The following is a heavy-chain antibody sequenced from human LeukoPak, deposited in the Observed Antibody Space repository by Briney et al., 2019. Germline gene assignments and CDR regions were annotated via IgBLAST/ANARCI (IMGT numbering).Heavy chain of an antibody. Sequence: SETLSLTCTVSGGSISSSAYYWGWIRQPPGKALEWIGSISYSGSTYHNPSLKSRVTISVDTSKNRFSLKLISVTAADTAVYYCATYSGTFYLQFDYWGQGTLVTVSS. D-gene: IGHD1-26*01. CDR2: ISYSGST. CDR3: ATYSGTFYLQFDY. J-gene: IGHJ4*02. CDR1: GGSISSSAYY. V-gene: IGHV4-39*01.